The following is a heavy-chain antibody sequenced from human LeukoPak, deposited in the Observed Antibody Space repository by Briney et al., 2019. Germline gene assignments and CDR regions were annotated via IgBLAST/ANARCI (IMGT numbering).Heavy chain of an antibody. CDR2: IKQDGSEK. CDR3: ARDHFSEGYYYYYGMDV. CDR1: GFTFSSYW. Sequence: GGSLRLSCAASGFTFSSYWMSWVRQAPGKGLEWVANIKQDGSEKYYVDSVKGRFTISRDNSKNTLYLQMNSLRAEDTAVYYCARDHFSEGYYYYYGMDVWGKGTTVTVSS. D-gene: IGHD3-3*02. V-gene: IGHV3-7*01. J-gene: IGHJ6*04.